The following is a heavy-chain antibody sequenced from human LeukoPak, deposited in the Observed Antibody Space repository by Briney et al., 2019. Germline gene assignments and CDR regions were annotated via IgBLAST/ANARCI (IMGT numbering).Heavy chain of an antibody. CDR3: ARETYDSSGSLDY. Sequence: AVTLRLSCAASAFIFISFLRIWLRQAPGNGLEWVSSISSSSSYIYYADSVKGRFTISRDNAKHSLYLQMNTLRAEDTALYYCARETYDSSGSLDYWGQGTLVTVSS. CDR2: ISSSSSYI. V-gene: IGHV3-21*01. CDR1: AFIFISFL. D-gene: IGHD3-22*01. J-gene: IGHJ4*02.